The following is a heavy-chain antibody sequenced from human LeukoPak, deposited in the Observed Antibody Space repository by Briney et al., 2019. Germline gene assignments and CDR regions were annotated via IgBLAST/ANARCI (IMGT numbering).Heavy chain of an antibody. CDR3: ARDAAYYYDSSGSS. J-gene: IGHJ5*02. CDR1: EYTFTGYY. V-gene: IGHV1-2*06. CDR2: INPNSGGT. Sequence: GASVKVSCKASEYTFTGYYMHWVRQAPGQGLEWMGRINPNSGGTNYAQKFQGRVTMTRDTSISTAYMELSRLRSDDTAVYYCARDAAYYYDSSGSSWGQGTLVTVSS. D-gene: IGHD3-22*01.